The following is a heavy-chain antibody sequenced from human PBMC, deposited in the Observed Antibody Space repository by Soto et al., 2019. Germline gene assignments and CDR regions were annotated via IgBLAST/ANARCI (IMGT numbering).Heavy chain of an antibody. CDR1: GGSCSGYY. V-gene: IGHV4-34*01. J-gene: IGHJ6*03. Sequence: SETLSLTCAVCGGSCSGYYWSWIRQPPGKGLEWIGEINHSGSTNYNPSLKSRVTISVDTSKNQFSLKLSSVTAADTAVYYCARLRKNILTGYSYYYYYRDVWGKGPTVT. CDR3: ARLRKNILTGYSYYYYYRDV. CDR2: INHSGST. D-gene: IGHD3-9*01.